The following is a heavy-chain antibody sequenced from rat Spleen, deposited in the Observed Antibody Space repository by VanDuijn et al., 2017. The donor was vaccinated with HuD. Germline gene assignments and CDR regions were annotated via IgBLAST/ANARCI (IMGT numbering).Heavy chain of an antibody. D-gene: IGHD1-11*01. J-gene: IGHJ2*01. Sequence: EVQLVESGEGLVQPGRSLKLSCAASGFSFSNYGMSWVRQAPTRGLEWVAYISAGGDNTYYRDSVKGRFTISRDNAKSTLYLQLDSLRSEDTATYYCTTGRDWGQGVMVTVSS. CDR3: TTGRD. CDR1: GFSFSNYG. CDR2: ISAGGDNT. V-gene: IGHV5-27*01.